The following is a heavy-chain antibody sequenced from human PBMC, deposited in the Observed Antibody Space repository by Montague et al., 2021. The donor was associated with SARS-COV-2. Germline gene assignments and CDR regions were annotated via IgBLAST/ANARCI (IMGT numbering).Heavy chain of an antibody. J-gene: IGHJ4*02. CDR1: GDSVAINRVP. D-gene: IGHD6-19*01. CDR2: IYYRSKWYS. Sequence: CAISGDSVAINRVPSNWIRAYPSTGLTWLGRIYYRSKWYSDYAPSVRGRLTVNPDASKNEFSLELNYVTPEDTAVYYCVRYSGWFYFDFWGQGTLVTVSS. CDR3: VRYSGWFYFDF. V-gene: IGHV6-1*01.